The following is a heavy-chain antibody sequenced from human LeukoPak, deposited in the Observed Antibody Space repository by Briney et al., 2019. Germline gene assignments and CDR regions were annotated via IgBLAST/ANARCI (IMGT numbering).Heavy chain of an antibody. V-gene: IGHV4-61*02. CDR1: GGSISSGSYY. J-gene: IGHJ4*02. CDR3: ARVASGGYLDS. Sequence: SETLSLTCTVSGGSISSGSYYWSWIRQPAGKGLEWIGRIYTSGSTNYNPSLKSRDSISVATYKNQFSLKLTSVTAADTAVYYCARVASGGYLDSWGQGTLVTVSS. D-gene: IGHD3-22*01. CDR2: IYTSGST.